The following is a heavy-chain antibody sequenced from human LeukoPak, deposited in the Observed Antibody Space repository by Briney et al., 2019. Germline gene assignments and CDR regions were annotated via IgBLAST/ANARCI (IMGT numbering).Heavy chain of an antibody. D-gene: IGHD4-11*01. J-gene: IGHJ6*02. V-gene: IGHV3-64*01. CDR1: GFTCSSYA. CDR2: ISSNGGST. CDR3: ARGPYSNYVYYYYGMDV. Sequence: PGGSLRLSCAASGFTCSSYAMHWVRQAPGKGLEYVSAISSNGGSTYYANSVKGRFTISRDNSKNTLYLQMGSLRAEDMAVYYCARGPYSNYVYYYYGMDVWGQGTTVTVSS.